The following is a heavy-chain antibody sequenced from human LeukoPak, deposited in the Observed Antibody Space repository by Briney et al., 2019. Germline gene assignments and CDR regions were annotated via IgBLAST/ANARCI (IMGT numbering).Heavy chain of an antibody. CDR3: AKGGLGSWSTNLYYFDY. J-gene: IGHJ4*02. CDR1: GFTFDDYT. D-gene: IGHD6-13*01. Sequence: GGSLRLSCAASGFTFDDYTMHWVRQAPGKGLEWVSLISWDGGSTHYADSVKGRFTISRDNSKNSLYLQMNSLRTEDTALYYCAKGGLGSWSTNLYYFDYWGQGTLVTVSS. CDR2: ISWDGGST. V-gene: IGHV3-43*01.